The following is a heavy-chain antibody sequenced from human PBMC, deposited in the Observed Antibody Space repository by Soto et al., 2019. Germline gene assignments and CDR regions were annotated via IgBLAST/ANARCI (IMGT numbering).Heavy chain of an antibody. CDR2: ISGSGGST. J-gene: IGHJ4*02. CDR3: AKTPPNEISSSWYWYYFDY. V-gene: IGHV3-23*01. D-gene: IGHD6-13*01. Sequence: GGSLRLSCAASGFTFSSYAMSWVRQAPGKGLEWVSAISGSGGSTYYADSVKGRFTISRDNSKNTLYLQMNSLRAEDTAVYYSAKTPPNEISSSWYWYYFDYWGQGTLVTVSS. CDR1: GFTFSSYA.